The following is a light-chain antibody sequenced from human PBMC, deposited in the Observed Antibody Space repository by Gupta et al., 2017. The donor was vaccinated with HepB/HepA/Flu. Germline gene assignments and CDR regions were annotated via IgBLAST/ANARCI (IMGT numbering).Light chain of an antibody. J-gene: IGKJ4*01. V-gene: IGKV1-39*01. CDR2: EAS. Sequence: DIHIPQSPSSLSASVGARVTVTSRAGPPINKYVSWYQQKPGKAPKLLIYEASTLQSGVAARERGSGEGTDFTLTIDRLQAEDFATYYCQQSYDSPPTFGGGTKVEVK. CDR1: PPINKY. CDR3: QQSYDSPPT.